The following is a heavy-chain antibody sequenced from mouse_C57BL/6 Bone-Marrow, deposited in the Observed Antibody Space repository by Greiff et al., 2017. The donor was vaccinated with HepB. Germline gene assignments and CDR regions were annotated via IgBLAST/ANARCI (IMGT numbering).Heavy chain of an antibody. CDR3: ARGPIYYGNYGVDY. D-gene: IGHD2-1*01. J-gene: IGHJ4*01. CDR1: GYTFTSYW. V-gene: IGHV1-64*01. Sequence: QVQLKQPGAELVKPGASVKLSCKASGYTFTSYWMHWVKQRPGQGLEWIGMIHPNSGSTNYNEKFKSKATLTVDKSSSTAYMQLSSLTSEDSAVYYCARGPIYYGNYGVDYWGQGTSVTVSS. CDR2: IHPNSGST.